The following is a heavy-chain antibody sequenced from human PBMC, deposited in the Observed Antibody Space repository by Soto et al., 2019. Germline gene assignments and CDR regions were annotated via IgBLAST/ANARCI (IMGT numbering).Heavy chain of an antibody. CDR2: ISGGGTTT. CDR3: AKELEIVLMVHAASDS. V-gene: IGHV3-23*01. CDR1: GINFAKFS. J-gene: IGHJ4*02. D-gene: IGHD2-8*01. Sequence: VGCLILSCAASGINFAKFSMNWVLQAPGQGLEWVSAISGGGTTTYYADSVKGRFTISRDNSRNTVHLQIDSLRAEDTAIYYCAKELEIVLMVHAASDSWGQGITVTVSS.